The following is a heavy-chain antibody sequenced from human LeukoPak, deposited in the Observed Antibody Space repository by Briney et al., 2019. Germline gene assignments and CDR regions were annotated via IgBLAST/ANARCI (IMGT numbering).Heavy chain of an antibody. CDR2: MNPNSGNT. Sequence: ASVKVSCKASGYTFTSYDINWVRQAPGQGLEWMGWMNPNSGNTGYAQKFQGRVTITRNTSISTAYMELSSLRSEGTAVYYCARTYDFWSGSWFDPWGQGTLVTVSS. D-gene: IGHD3-3*01. CDR3: ARTYDFWSGSWFDP. V-gene: IGHV1-8*03. CDR1: GYTFTSYD. J-gene: IGHJ5*02.